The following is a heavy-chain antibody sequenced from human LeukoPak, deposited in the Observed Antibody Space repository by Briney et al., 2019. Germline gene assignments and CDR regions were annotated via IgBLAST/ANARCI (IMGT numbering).Heavy chain of an antibody. CDR2: ISAHNGNT. CDR3: ARVYGNYGTYYYYYYMDV. Sequence: ASVKVSCKASGYTFTNYAIGWVRQAPGQGLEWMGWISAHNGNTNYAQKLQGRVTLATDASSSTAYMELRSLRSDDTAVYYCARVYGNYGTYYYYYYMDVWGKGTTVTVSS. J-gene: IGHJ6*03. D-gene: IGHD4-11*01. V-gene: IGHV1-18*01. CDR1: GYTFTNYA.